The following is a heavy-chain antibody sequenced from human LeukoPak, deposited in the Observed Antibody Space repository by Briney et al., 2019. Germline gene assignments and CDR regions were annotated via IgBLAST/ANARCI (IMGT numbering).Heavy chain of an antibody. Sequence: KPSETLSLTCAVYGGSFSGYYWSWIRQPPGKGLEWIGEINRSASTNYNPSLKSRATISVDKSKNQTSLKLSSGTAADTAVYYCARNTLWFGEWTNVFDSWGQGTMVTVSS. V-gene: IGHV4-34*01. D-gene: IGHD3-10*01. CDR1: GGSFSGYY. J-gene: IGHJ3*02. CDR2: INRSAST. CDR3: ARNTLWFGEWTNVFDS.